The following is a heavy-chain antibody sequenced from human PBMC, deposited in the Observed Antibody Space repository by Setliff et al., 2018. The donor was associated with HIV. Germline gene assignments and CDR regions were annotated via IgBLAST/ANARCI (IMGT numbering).Heavy chain of an antibody. CDR3: AKEQWPFD. J-gene: IGHJ4*02. CDR2: ISGSGIGS. D-gene: IGHD6-19*01. CDR1: GFTFGSYA. Sequence: GGSLRLSCAPSGFTFGSYAMSWVRQAPGKGLEWVSAISGSGIGSYYPDSVKGRFTISRDNSKNTLYLQMNSLRAEDTAVYYCAKEQWPFDWGQGTLVTVSS. V-gene: IGHV3-23*01.